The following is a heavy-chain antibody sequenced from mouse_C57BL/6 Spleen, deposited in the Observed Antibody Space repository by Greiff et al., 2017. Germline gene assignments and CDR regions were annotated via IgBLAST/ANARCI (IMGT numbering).Heavy chain of an antibody. V-gene: IGHV1-80*01. CDR3: ARGDSYYFDY. J-gene: IGHJ2*01. CDR2: IYPGDGDT. Sequence: ESGAELVKPGASVKISCKASGYAFSSYWMNWVKQRPGKGLEWIGQIYPGDGDTNYNGKFKGKATLTADKSSSTAYMQLSSLTSEDSAVYFCARGDSYYFDYWGQGTTLTVSS. CDR1: GYAFSSYW.